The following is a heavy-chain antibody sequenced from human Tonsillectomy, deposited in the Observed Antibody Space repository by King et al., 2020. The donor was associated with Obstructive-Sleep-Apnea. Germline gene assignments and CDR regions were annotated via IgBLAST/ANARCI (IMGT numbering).Heavy chain of an antibody. J-gene: IGHJ4*02. CDR1: GFTFSSYL. V-gene: IGHV3-74*01. D-gene: IGHD3-10*01. Sequence: VQLVESGGGLVQPGGFLRLSCAASGFTFSSYLMHWVRQAPGKGLVWVSRITSDGSSTSYAESVEGRFTISRDNAKNTLYLQMNILRAEDTAVYYCAREGYYGSGSSFDYWGQGTLVTVSS. CDR2: ITSDGSST. CDR3: AREGYYGSGSSFDY.